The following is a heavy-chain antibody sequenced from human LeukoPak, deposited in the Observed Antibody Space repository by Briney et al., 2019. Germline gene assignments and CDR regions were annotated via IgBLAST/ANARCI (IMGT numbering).Heavy chain of an antibody. Sequence: HPGGSLRLSCAASGFTFSKYWMSWVRQTPGKGLEWVASIRHDASQIHYVDSVKGRFTISRDNARNSLYLQMSSLRAEDTGVYYCASINWWDQTVMDNWGQGTLVTVSS. CDR2: IRHDASQI. CDR1: GFTFSKYW. CDR3: ASINWWDQTVMDN. D-gene: IGHD1-26*01. V-gene: IGHV3-7*01. J-gene: IGHJ4*02.